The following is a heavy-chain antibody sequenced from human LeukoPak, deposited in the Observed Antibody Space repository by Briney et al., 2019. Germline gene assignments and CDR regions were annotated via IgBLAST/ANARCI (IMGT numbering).Heavy chain of an antibody. CDR1: GFTFSSYW. V-gene: IGHV3-74*01. J-gene: IGHJ4*02. D-gene: IGHD3-9*01. CDR3: ARLDILTGNYYYFNF. Sequence: GGSLRLSCAASGFTFSSYWMYWVRQAPGMGLVWVSRISGDGSTTSYADSVKGRFTISRDNAKNTLYLQMNSLRADDTAVYYCARLDILTGNYYYFNFWGQGTLVTVSS. CDR2: ISGDGSTT.